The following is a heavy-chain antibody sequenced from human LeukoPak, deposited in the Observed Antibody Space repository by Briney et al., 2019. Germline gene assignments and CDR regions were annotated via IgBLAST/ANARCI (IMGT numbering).Heavy chain of an antibody. J-gene: IGHJ4*02. CDR1: GFTFSNHE. CDR3: VRARLIRLENFFDV. Sequence: QPGGSLRLSCVTSGFTFSNHEMNWVRQAPGKGLEWVAYTSRGGSDISYADSAKGRFTISSDIASNTLYLQMNSLRVEDTAVYFCVRARLIRLENFFDVWGQGTLVTVSS. D-gene: IGHD2-21*01. V-gene: IGHV3-48*03. CDR2: TSRGGSDI.